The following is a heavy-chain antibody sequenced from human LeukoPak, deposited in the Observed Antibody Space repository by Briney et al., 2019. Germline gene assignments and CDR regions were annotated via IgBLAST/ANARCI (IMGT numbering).Heavy chain of an antibody. V-gene: IGHV4-61*01. D-gene: IGHD6-19*01. Sequence: PSETLSLTCTVSGGSISSGSYYWGWIRQPPGKGLEWVGYISYSGSTNYNPSLKSRVTISVDTSKNQFSLKLNSVTAADTAIYYCARDGRAGSLFAYWGQGTLVTVSS. CDR2: ISYSGST. CDR3: ARDGRAGSLFAY. J-gene: IGHJ4*02. CDR1: GGSISSGSYY.